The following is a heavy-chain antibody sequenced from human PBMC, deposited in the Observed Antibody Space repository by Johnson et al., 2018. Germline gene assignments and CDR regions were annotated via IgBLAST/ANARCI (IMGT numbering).Heavy chain of an antibody. CDR1: GFTFSSYG. V-gene: IGHV3-33*01. Sequence: QVQLVQSGGGVVQPGRSLRLSCAASGFTFSSYGMHWVRQAPGKGLEWVAVIWYDGSNKYYADSVKGRFTISRDNSKNTLYLQMNSLRAEDTAVYYCAREPLGDYYDSSGPFFDIWGQGTMVTVSS. CDR2: IWYDGSNK. D-gene: IGHD3-22*01. CDR3: AREPLGDYYDSSGPFFDI. J-gene: IGHJ3*02.